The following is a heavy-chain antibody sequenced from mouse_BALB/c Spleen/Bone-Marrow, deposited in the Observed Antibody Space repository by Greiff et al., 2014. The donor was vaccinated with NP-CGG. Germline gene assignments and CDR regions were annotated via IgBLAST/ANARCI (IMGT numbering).Heavy chain of an antibody. D-gene: IGHD2-14*01. V-gene: IGHV1S41*01. CDR3: AYYRYDVNY. J-gene: IGHJ2*01. Sequence: DLVKPGASVKLSCKASGYTFTSYWINWIKQRPGQGLEWIGRIAPGSGSTYYNEMFKGKAILTVDTSSSTAYIQHSSLSSEDSAVDFCAYYRYDVNYWGQGTTLTVSS. CDR1: GYTFTSYW. CDR2: IAPGSGST.